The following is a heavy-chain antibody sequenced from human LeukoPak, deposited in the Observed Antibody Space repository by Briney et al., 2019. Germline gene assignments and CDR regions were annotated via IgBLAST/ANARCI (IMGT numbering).Heavy chain of an antibody. V-gene: IGHV3-64*01. CDR1: GFTFSNYA. J-gene: IGHJ4*02. D-gene: IGHD2/OR15-2a*01. CDR2: ITTNGGST. CDR3: ARGWVLWDY. Sequence: GGSLRLSCAASGFTFSNYAMHWVRQAPGKGLEYVSAITTNGGSTYYANSVKGRFTISRDNSKNTLYLQMSSLRAEDMAVYYCARGWVLWDYWGQGTLVTVSS.